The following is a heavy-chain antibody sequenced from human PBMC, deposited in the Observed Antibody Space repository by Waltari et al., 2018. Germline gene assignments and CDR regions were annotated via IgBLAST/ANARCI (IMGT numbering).Heavy chain of an antibody. J-gene: IGHJ4*02. CDR1: GDSISSVSYY. V-gene: IGHV4-61*09. CDR2: IYGSGNT. CDR3: ARCRPTYSSGRLNYFDY. Sequence: QVRMQESGPGLVKPSQTLSLTCSVSGDSISSVSYYWVWIRQPAGMGLEYIGYIYGSGNTNYNPSLKSRVTISADTSKNQFSLTLSSVTAADTAVYYCARCRPTYSSGRLNYFDYWGQGTLVTVSS. D-gene: IGHD6-19*01.